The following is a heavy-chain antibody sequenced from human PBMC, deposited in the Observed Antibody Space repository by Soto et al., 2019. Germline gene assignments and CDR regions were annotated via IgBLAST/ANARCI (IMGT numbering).Heavy chain of an antibody. V-gene: IGHV3-23*01. CDR3: AKNDLAGYDFWSGYYTNWYFDL. Sequence: EVQLLESGGGLVQPGGSLRLSCAASGFTFSSYAMSWVRQAPGKGLEWVSAISGSGGSTYYADSVKGRFTISRDNSKNTLYLQMNSLRAEDTAVYYCAKNDLAGYDFWSGYYTNWYFDLWGRGTLVTVSS. CDR2: ISGSGGST. J-gene: IGHJ2*01. D-gene: IGHD3-3*01. CDR1: GFTFSSYA.